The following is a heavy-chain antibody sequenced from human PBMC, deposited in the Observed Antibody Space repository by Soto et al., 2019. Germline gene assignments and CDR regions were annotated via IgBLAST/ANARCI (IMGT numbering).Heavy chain of an antibody. CDR3: AKEKDYDFNWGSDRFTSHY. V-gene: IGHV3-23*01. J-gene: IGHJ4*02. D-gene: IGHD3-16*02. Sequence: GGLRLSCTASGFTFRTYAMTWFRQAPGKGLEWVSAISGSAGTFYATSVKGRFTISRDNSRSTVYLQMHSLRAEDSAIYYCAKEKDYDFNWGSDRFTSHYWGRGTLVTVSS. CDR2: ISGSAGT. CDR1: GFTFRTYA.